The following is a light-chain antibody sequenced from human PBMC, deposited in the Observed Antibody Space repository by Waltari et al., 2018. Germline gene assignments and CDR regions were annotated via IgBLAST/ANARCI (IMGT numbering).Light chain of an antibody. CDR3: SSYTTSWTYV. J-gene: IGLJ1*01. CDR1: SSDIASYHY. CDR2: DVT. V-gene: IGLV2-14*03. Sequence: QSALTQPASVSGSPGQSITISCTGTSSDIASYHYFSWYQQYPGEAPKLIIYDVTSRPSGVSSRFSGSKSGHTAFLTISGLQAEDEADFFCSSYTTSWTYVFGTGTTVNVL.